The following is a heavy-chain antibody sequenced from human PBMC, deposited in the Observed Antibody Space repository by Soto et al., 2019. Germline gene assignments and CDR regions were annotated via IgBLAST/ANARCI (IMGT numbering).Heavy chain of an antibody. J-gene: IGHJ4*02. CDR2: INSDGSST. Sequence: PGGSLRLSCAASGFTFSSYWMHWVRQAPGKGLVWVSRINSDGSSTSYADSVKGRFTISRDNAKNTLYLQMNSLRAEDTAVYYCAKWDSRFGVAPTLVCPFDYWGQGTLVTVSS. D-gene: IGHD3-3*01. CDR3: AKWDSRFGVAPTLVCPFDY. V-gene: IGHV3-74*01. CDR1: GFTFSSYW.